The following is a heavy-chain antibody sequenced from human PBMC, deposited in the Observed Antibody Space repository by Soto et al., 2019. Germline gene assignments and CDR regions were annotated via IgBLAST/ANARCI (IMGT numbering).Heavy chain of an antibody. D-gene: IGHD4-4*01. V-gene: IGHV3-33*01. CDR1: GFTFSSYD. J-gene: IGHJ4*02. CDR3: ARDLDSNSFGCDY. CDR2: IWYDGTNK. Sequence: QVQLVGSGGGVVQPGRSLRLSCAASGFTFSSYDMHWVRQASGKGLEWVAVIWYDGTNKYYADSVKGRFTISRENSKNTLYLQMNSLRAENTAVYYCARDLDSNSFGCDYWGQGTLVTVSS.